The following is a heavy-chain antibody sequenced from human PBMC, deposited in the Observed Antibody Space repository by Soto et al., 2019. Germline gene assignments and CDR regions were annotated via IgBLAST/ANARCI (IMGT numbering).Heavy chain of an antibody. J-gene: IGHJ6*02. Sequence: ASVKVSCKASGYTFTSYGISWVRQAPGQGLEWMGWISAYNGNTNHAQKLQGRVTMTTDTSTSTAYMELRSLRSDDTAVYYCARDTDSYYDILTGYYPSDYYYYGMDVWGQGTTVTVSS. CDR1: GYTFTSYG. D-gene: IGHD3-9*01. V-gene: IGHV1-18*04. CDR2: ISAYNGNT. CDR3: ARDTDSYYDILTGYYPSDYYYYGMDV.